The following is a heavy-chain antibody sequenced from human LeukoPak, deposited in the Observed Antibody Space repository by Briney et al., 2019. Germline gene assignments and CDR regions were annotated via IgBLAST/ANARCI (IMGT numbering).Heavy chain of an antibody. CDR3: ARDLNYYDSSGSSYYYYYYMDV. CDR2: TYYSGST. CDR1: GGSISSYY. D-gene: IGHD3-22*01. J-gene: IGHJ6*03. Sequence: SETLSLTCTVSGGSISSYYWSWIRQPPGKGLEWIGYTYYSGSTNYNPSLKSRVTISVDTSKNQSSLKLSSVTAADTAVYYCARDLNYYDSSGSSYYYYYYMDVWGKGTTVTVSS. V-gene: IGHV4-59*01.